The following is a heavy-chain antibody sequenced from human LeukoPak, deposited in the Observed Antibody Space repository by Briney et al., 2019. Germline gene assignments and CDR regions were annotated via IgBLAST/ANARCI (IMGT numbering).Heavy chain of an antibody. Sequence: SETLSLTYTVSGDSINNYYWSWIRQSPGKGLEWIGYIYYSGSTKYNPSLKSRVTISVDTSKNQFSLKLSSVTAANTAVYYCARHRGSGSPYFDYWGQGTLVTVSS. CDR2: IYYSGST. D-gene: IGHD3-10*01. J-gene: IGHJ4*02. CDR3: ARHRGSGSPYFDY. CDR1: GDSINNYY. V-gene: IGHV4-59*08.